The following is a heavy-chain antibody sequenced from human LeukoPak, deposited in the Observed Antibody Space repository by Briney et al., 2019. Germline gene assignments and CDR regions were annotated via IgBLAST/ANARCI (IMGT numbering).Heavy chain of an antibody. CDR3: ARGSSSWYYFDY. Sequence: GGSLRLSCAASGFTFSSYSTNWVRQAPGKGLEWVSFISSSSSYIYYADSVKGRFTISRDNAKNSLYLQMNSLRAEDTAVYYCARGSSSWYYFDYWGQGTLVTVSS. D-gene: IGHD6-13*01. CDR1: GFTFSSYS. CDR2: ISSSSSYI. V-gene: IGHV3-21*01. J-gene: IGHJ4*02.